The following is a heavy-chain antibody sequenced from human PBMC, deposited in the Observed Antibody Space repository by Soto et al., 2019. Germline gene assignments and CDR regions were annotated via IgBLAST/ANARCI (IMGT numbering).Heavy chain of an antibody. CDR1: GYSFTSYW. V-gene: IGHV5-10-1*01. CDR2: IDPSDSYT. D-gene: IGHD2-21*02. Sequence: GESLKISCKGSGYSFTSYWISWVRQMPGKGLEWMGRIDPSDSYTNYSPSFQGHVTISADKSISTAYLQWSSLKASDTAMYYCARVVEESDLALDYWGQGTLVTVSS. CDR3: ARVVEESDLALDY. J-gene: IGHJ4*02.